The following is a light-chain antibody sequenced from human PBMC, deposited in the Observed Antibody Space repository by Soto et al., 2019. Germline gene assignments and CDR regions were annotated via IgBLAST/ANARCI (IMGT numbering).Light chain of an antibody. CDR3: KQHDILPIS. CDR1: QSVSSSY. CDR2: GAS. V-gene: IGKV3-20*01. Sequence: IRWTQKKSTPSLSPGERTTLSCRARQSVSSSYLAWYQQKPGQAPRLLISGASRRATGIPDRFSGAGSGTDFTLTIIILEPEDFALYCCKQHDILPISFG. J-gene: IGKJ2*03.